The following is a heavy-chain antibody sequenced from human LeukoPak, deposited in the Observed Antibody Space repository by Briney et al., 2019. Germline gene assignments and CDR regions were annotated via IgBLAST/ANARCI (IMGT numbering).Heavy chain of an antibody. CDR3: AKGGDPFAVTNLSW. J-gene: IGHJ1*01. D-gene: IGHD4-17*01. Sequence: SQSLSLTCTVSGGSISSDNYSWSWIRQPAGKGLEWIGRVYTSGSTNYNPSLKSRVTISVDTSKKQFSLKLSSVTAADTAVYYCAKGGDPFAVTNLSWWGQGTLVTVSS. V-gene: IGHV4-61*02. CDR1: GGSISSDNYS. CDR2: VYTSGST.